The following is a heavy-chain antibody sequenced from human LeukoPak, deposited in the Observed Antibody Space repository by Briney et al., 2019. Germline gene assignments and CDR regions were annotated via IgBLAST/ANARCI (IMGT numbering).Heavy chain of an antibody. V-gene: IGHV4-59*11. D-gene: IGHD3-3*01. CDR3: ARFGVDYDMDV. CDR2: IHYSGRP. Sequence: SETLSLTCSLSGGSISGHYWTWVRQPPGKGLEWIGQIHYSGRPDYNPSLKSRITLSVDTSKNQISLKLSSVTAADTAMYYCARFGVDYDMDVWGQGTTVTVSS. CDR1: GGSISGHY. J-gene: IGHJ6*02.